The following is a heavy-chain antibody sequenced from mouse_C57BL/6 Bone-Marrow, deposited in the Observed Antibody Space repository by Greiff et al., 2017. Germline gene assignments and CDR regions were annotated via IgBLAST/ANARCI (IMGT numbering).Heavy chain of an antibody. D-gene: IGHD1-1*01. V-gene: IGHV1-55*01. CDR1: GYTFTSYW. CDR3: ARDGTTVVVGAYYFDY. CDR2: IYPGSGST. Sequence: QVQLQQPGAELVKPGASVKMSCKASGYTFTSYWITWVKQRPGQGLEWIGDIYPGSGSTNYNEKFKSKATLTVDTSSSTAYMQLSSLPSEDSAVYYCARDGTTVVVGAYYFDYWGQGTTLTVSS. J-gene: IGHJ2*01.